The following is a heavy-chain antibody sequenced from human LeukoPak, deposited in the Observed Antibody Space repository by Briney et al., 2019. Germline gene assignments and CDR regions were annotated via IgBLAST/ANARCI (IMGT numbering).Heavy chain of an antibody. J-gene: IGHJ4*02. V-gene: IGHV3-33*06. CDR1: GFTFSSYG. CDR3: AKGASGEWELLGI. CDR2: IWYDGSNK. Sequence: PGGSLRLSCAASGFTFSSYGMHWVRQAPGKGLEWVAVIWYDGSNKYYADSVKGRFTISRDNSKNTLYLQMNSLRAEDTAVYYCAKGASGEWELLGIWGQGTLVTVSS. D-gene: IGHD1-26*01.